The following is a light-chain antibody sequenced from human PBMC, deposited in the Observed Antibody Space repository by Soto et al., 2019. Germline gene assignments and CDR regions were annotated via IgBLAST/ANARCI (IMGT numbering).Light chain of an antibody. V-gene: IGLV2-8*01. CDR3: QSYDSSLSAYVV. J-gene: IGLJ2*01. Sequence: QSALTQPPSASGSPGQSVTISCTGTKNDIGVYDFVSWYQHHPGKAPRLIIYEVVQRPSGVPDRFSGSKSGNTASLTVSGLQAADEADYYCQSYDSSLSAYVVFGGGTKVTVL. CDR2: EVV. CDR1: KNDIGVYDF.